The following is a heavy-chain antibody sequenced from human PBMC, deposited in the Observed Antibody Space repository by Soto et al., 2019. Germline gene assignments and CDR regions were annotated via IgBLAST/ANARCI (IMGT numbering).Heavy chain of an antibody. CDR3: TRYRVAARSSVAYYYGMDV. D-gene: IGHD6-6*01. CDR2: IRSKANSYAT. J-gene: IGHJ6*02. Sequence: GGSLRLSCAASGFTFSGSAMHWVRQASGKGLEWVGRIRSKANSYATAYAASVKGRFTISRDDSKNTAYLQMNSLKTEDTAVYYCTRYRVAARSSVAYYYGMDVWGQGTTVTVSS. CDR1: GFTFSGSA. V-gene: IGHV3-73*01.